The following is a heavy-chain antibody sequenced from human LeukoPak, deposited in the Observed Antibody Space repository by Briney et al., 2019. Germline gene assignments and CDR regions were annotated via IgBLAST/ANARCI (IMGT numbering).Heavy chain of an antibody. Sequence: GGSLRLSCAASGFTFSSYTLNWVRQAPGKGLEWVSRINTEGTIRTYADSVKGRFTISRDNAKNTLSLQMDSLRAEDTAVYFCTRRETYGYYFDFGGQGTLVTVSP. CDR1: GFTFSSYT. D-gene: IGHD2-2*03. J-gene: IGHJ4*02. CDR2: INTEGTIR. CDR3: TRRETYGYYFDF. V-gene: IGHV3-74*01.